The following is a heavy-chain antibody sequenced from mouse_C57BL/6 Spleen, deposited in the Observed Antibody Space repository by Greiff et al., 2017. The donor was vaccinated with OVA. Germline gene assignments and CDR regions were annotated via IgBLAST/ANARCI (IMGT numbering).Heavy chain of an antibody. CDR1: GFNIKDDY. CDR2: IDPENGDT. CDR3: TRSPLTTVVAKAY. D-gene: IGHD1-1*01. J-gene: IGHJ2*01. V-gene: IGHV14-4*01. Sequence: EVQLQESGAELVRPGDSVTLSCTASGFNIKDDYMHWVKQRPEQGLEWIGWIDPENGDTEYASKFQGKANITADSYSNTAYLQLSSLTSEDTAVYYCTRSPLTTVVAKAYWGQGTTLTVSS.